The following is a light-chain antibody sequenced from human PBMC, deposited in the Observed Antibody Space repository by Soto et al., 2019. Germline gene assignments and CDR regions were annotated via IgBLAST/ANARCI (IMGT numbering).Light chain of an antibody. CDR1: HSDVGRFNL. CDR3: CTYATGGTYV. Sequence: LNKPSYVSGSPGQSIPISCNRTHSDVGRFNLVSWYQHHPQKAPKLIIFGVTERPSGISNRFSASKSGNTASLTISGLQAEDEADYYCCTYATGGTYVFGTGTKVTVL. CDR2: GVT. V-gene: IGLV2-23*02. J-gene: IGLJ1*01.